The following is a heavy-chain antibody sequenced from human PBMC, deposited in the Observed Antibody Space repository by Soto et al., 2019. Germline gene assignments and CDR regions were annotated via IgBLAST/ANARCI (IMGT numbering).Heavy chain of an antibody. CDR3: AGSPVATIYGGYFDY. CDR2: INHSGST. J-gene: IGHJ4*02. D-gene: IGHD5-12*01. V-gene: IGHV4-34*01. CDR1: GGSFSGYY. Sequence: PSETLSLTCAVYGGSFSGYYWSWIRQPPGKGLEWIGEINHSGSTNYNPSLKSRVTISVDTSKNQFSLKLSSVTAADTAVYYCAGSPVATIYGGYFDYWGQGTLVTSPQ.